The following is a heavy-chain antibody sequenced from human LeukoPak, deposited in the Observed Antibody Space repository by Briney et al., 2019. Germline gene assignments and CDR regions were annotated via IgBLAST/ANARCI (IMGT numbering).Heavy chain of an antibody. CDR2: INGDGGVT. D-gene: IGHD2/OR15-2a*01. CDR1: GFTFNNYR. Sequence: PGGSLRLSCAASGFTFNNYRMHWVRQAPGKGLVWVSRINGDGGVTHYADSVKGRFSISRDNAKNTVYLQMSSLRVEDTAVYYCVRDEYSLDYWGQGTLVTVSS. V-gene: IGHV3-74*01. J-gene: IGHJ4*02. CDR3: VRDEYSLDY.